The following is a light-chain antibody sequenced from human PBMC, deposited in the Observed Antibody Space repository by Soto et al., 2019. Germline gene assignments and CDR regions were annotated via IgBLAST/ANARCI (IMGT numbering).Light chain of an antibody. CDR1: RGHTTYA. CDR2: LNSDGSH. V-gene: IGLV4-69*01. J-gene: IGLJ2*01. Sequence: QSVLTQSPSASASLGASVKLTCTLSRGHTTYAIAWLQQQPQKGPRYLMKLNSDGSHLKGDGIPDRFSGSSSGAERYLSISSLQSEDEADYYCQTWGTGIVVFGGGTKVTVL. CDR3: QTWGTGIVV.